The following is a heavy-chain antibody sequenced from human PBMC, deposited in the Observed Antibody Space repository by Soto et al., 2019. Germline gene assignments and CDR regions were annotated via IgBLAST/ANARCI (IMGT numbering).Heavy chain of an antibody. D-gene: IGHD3-3*01. Sequence: GESLKISCKGSGYSFTSYWIGWVRQMPGKGLEWMGIIYPGDSDTRYSPSFQGQVTLPDDKSKTHSSLKLTSVTAADTAVYYCAARDFWSGHWTDTSLDYWGQGTLVTVSS. CDR3: AARDFWSGHWTDTSLDY. V-gene: IGHV5-51*01. CDR1: GYSFTSYW. CDR2: IYPGDSDT. J-gene: IGHJ4*02.